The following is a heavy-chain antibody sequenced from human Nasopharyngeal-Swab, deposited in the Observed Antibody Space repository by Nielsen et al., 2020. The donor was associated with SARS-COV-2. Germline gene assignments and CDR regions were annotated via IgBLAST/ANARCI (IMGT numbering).Heavy chain of an antibody. CDR1: GGSISSGGYY. CDR2: ISYSGST. D-gene: IGHD3-10*01. Sequence: SETLSLTCPVSGGSISSGGYYWDWLGQHHVKGLQWIGYISYSGSTYYNPSLKSRVTISVDKSKNQFSLKLCSVTAAATAVYYCARERSVDYDGSGSYYRYFDYWGQGTLVTVSS. J-gene: IGHJ4*02. CDR3: ARERSVDYDGSGSYYRYFDY. V-gene: IGHV4-31*03.